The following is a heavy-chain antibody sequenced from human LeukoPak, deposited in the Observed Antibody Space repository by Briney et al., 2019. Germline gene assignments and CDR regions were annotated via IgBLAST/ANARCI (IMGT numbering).Heavy chain of an antibody. CDR3: ARVFNSWFIDL. CDR2: ISSYNWNT. CDR1: VYTLNSYG. Sequence: SENVPCKASVYTLNSYGIIWVRQAPGQGREGMGWISSYNWNTNHAQKPQDRDTIHTDTSTSTVHMDVRTVSLDHTRVFFCARVFNSWFIDLWGRGTLVTVSS. J-gene: IGHJ2*01. V-gene: IGHV1-18*01. D-gene: IGHD2/OR15-2a*01.